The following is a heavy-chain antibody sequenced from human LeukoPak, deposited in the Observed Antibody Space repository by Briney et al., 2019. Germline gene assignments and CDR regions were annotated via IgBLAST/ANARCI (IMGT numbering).Heavy chain of an antibody. D-gene: IGHD2-2*01. Sequence: GGSLRLSCAASGFTFSSYGMHWVHQAPGKGLEWVAVIWYDGSNKYYADSVKGRFTISRDNSKNTLYLQMNSLRAEDTAVYYCARDRAGLYYFDYWGQGTLVTVSS. J-gene: IGHJ4*02. CDR1: GFTFSSYG. CDR3: ARDRAGLYYFDY. V-gene: IGHV3-33*08. CDR2: IWYDGSNK.